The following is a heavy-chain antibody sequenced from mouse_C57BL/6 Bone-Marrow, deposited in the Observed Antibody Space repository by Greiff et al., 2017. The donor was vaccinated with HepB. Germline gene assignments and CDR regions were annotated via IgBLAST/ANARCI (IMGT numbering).Heavy chain of an antibody. J-gene: IGHJ1*03. CDR2: IDPSDSYT. CDR3: AGGNDWYFDV. D-gene: IGHD2-1*01. V-gene: IGHV1-50*01. CDR1: GYTFTSYW. Sequence: QVQLQQSGAELVKPGASVKLSCKASGYTFTSYWMQWVKQRPGQGLEWIGEIDPSDSYTNYNQKFKGKATLTVDTSSSTAYMQLSSLTSEDSAVYYCAGGNDWYFDVWGTGTTVTVSS.